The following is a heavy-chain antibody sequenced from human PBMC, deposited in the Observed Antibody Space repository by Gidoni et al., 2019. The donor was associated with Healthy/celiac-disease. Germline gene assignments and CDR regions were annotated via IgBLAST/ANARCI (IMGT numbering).Heavy chain of an antibody. CDR2: INHSGST. J-gene: IGHJ4*02. CDR1: GGSFSGYY. V-gene: IGHV4-34*01. D-gene: IGHD6-13*01. Sequence: QVQLQQWGAGLLKPSETLSLTCAVYGGSFSGYYWSWIRQPPGKGLEWIGEINHSGSTNYNPSLKSRVTISVDTSKNQFALKLSAVTAADTAGYYCARAPYSSSWSFDYWGQGTLVTVSS. CDR3: ARAPYSSSWSFDY.